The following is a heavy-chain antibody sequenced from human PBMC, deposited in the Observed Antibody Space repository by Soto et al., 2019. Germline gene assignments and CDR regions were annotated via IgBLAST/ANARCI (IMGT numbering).Heavy chain of an antibody. V-gene: IGHV3-48*04. CDR2: ISSSSSTI. D-gene: IGHD6-19*01. CDR1: GFTFSSYS. J-gene: IGHJ6*02. Sequence: GGSLRLSCAASGFTFSSYSMNWVRQAQGKGLEWVSYISSSSSTIYYADSVKGRFTISRDNAKNSLYLQMNSLRAEDTALYYCAKDIEAGNYYYYGMDVWGQGTTVTVSS. CDR3: AKDIEAGNYYYYGMDV.